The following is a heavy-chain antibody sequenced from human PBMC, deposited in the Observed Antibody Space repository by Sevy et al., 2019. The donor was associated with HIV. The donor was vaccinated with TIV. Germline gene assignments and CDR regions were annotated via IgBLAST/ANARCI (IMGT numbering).Heavy chain of an antibody. CDR2: INYSGIT. V-gene: IGHV4-39*01. Sequence: SESLSLTCTVSGASIRSSGYYWGWIRQPPGKGLEWIASINYSGITFHNPSLKSRVTISADTSKNQFSLRLSSVTAAASTIYFCVGPKLTHTHGWHYLDYWGQGTPVSVSS. CDR1: GASIRSSGYY. J-gene: IGHJ4*02. D-gene: IGHD6-19*01. CDR3: VGPKLTHTHGWHYLDY.